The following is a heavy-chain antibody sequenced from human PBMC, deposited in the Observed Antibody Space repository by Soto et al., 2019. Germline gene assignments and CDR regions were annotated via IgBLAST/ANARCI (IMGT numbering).Heavy chain of an antibody. Sequence: PSETLSLTCTVSGGSITSSSYYWGWIRQPPGKGLEWIGNIYYSGSTYYNPSLKSRVTISVDTSENQFSLKLSSVTAADTAVYYCMLGSGWKDFDYWGQGTLVTVSS. D-gene: IGHD3-22*01. CDR3: MLGSGWKDFDY. CDR1: GGSITSSSYY. V-gene: IGHV4-39*01. J-gene: IGHJ4*02. CDR2: IYYSGST.